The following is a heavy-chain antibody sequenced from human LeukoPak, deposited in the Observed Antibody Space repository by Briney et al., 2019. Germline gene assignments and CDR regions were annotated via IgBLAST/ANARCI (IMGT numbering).Heavy chain of an antibody. CDR1: GGTFSSYA. D-gene: IGHD7-27*01. V-gene: IGHV1-69*13. CDR2: IIPIFGTA. CDR3: ARGPSGPNWGFTIFDY. J-gene: IGHJ4*02. Sequence: GASVTVSCTASGGTFSSYAISWVRQAPGQGLEWMGGIIPIFGTANYAQKFQGRVTITADESTSTAYMELISLRSEDTAVYYCARGPSGPNWGFTIFDYWGQGTLVTVSS.